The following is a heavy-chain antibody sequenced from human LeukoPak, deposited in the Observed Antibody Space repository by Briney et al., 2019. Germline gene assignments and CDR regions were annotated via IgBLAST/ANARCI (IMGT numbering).Heavy chain of an antibody. J-gene: IGHJ4*02. D-gene: IGHD3-16*01. CDR2: IWYDGSNK. CDR1: GFTFSTYG. V-gene: IGHV3-33*08. CDR3: ARDRGVTHFDY. Sequence: GGSLRLSCAASGFTFSTYGMYWVRQAPGKGLEWVAFIWYDGSNKYYADSVKGRFTISRDNAKNTVFLEMNSLRDEDTAVYYCARDRGVTHFDYWGQGTLVTVSS.